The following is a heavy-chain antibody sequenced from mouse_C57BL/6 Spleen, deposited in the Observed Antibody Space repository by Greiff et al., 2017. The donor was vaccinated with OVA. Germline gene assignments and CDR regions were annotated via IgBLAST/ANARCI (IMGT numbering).Heavy chain of an antibody. D-gene: IGHD2-5*01. V-gene: IGHV2-9-1*01. CDR2: IWTGGGT. CDR1: GFSLTSYA. Sequence: VQLVESGPGLVAPSQSLSITCTVSGFSLTSYAISWVRQPPGKGLEWLGVIWTGGGTNYNSALKSRLSISKDNSKSQVFLKMNSLQTDDTARYYCARNQDSSYYSNYLDYWGQGTTLTVSS. CDR3: ARNQDSSYYSNYLDY. J-gene: IGHJ2*01.